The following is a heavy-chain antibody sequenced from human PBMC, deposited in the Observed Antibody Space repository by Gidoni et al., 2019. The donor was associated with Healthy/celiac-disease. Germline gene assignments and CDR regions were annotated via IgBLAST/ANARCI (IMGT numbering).Heavy chain of an antibody. V-gene: IGHV3-48*01. J-gene: IGHJ4*02. CDR2: ISSSSSTI. D-gene: IGHD6-19*01. CDR3: ARGHNPIAVAREGDY. Sequence: EVQLVESGGGLVQPGGSLRLSCAASGFTFGSYSMNWVRQAPGKGLDWVSYISSSSSTIYYADSVKGRFTISRDNAKNSLYLQMNSLRAEDTAVYYCARGHNPIAVAREGDYWGQGTLVTVSS. CDR1: GFTFGSYS.